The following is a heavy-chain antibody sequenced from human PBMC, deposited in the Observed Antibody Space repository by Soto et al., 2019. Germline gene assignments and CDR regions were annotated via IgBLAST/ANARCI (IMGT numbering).Heavy chain of an antibody. Sequence: GSLRLSCAASGFTFSSYAMSWVRQAPGKGLEWVSAISGSGGSTYYADSVKGRFTISRDNSKNTLYLQMNSLRAEDTAVYYCAKGPYSSSWENWFDPWGQGTLVTVSS. CDR3: AKGPYSSSWENWFDP. D-gene: IGHD6-13*01. V-gene: IGHV3-23*01. J-gene: IGHJ5*02. CDR1: GFTFSSYA. CDR2: ISGSGGST.